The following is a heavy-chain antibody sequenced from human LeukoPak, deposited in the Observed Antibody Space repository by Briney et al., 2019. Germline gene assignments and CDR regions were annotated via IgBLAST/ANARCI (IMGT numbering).Heavy chain of an antibody. CDR2: IDWDDDK. Sequence: SGPTLVNPTQTLTLTCTFSGFSLSTSGMRVSWIRQPPGKALEWLARIDWDDDKFYSTSLKTRLTISTDTSKNQVVLTMTNMDPVDTATYYCARIPVGEGGFDYWGRGTLVTVSS. CDR1: GFSLSTSGMR. J-gene: IGHJ4*02. D-gene: IGHD3-10*01. V-gene: IGHV2-70*04. CDR3: ARIPVGEGGFDY.